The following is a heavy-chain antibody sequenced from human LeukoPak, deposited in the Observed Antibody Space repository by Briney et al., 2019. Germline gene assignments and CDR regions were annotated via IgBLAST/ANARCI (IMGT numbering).Heavy chain of an antibody. V-gene: IGHV3-20*03. CDR3: ARSVAASRDY. Sequence: RGALRLSSAAPGFTLDDYGMRWGPQAPREGLGWVSGINWNGGSTGYADSVKGRFTISRDNAKNSLYLQMNSLRAEDTALYYCARSVAASRDYWGQGTLVTVSS. CDR2: INWNGGST. J-gene: IGHJ4*02. D-gene: IGHD2-15*01. CDR1: GFTLDDYG.